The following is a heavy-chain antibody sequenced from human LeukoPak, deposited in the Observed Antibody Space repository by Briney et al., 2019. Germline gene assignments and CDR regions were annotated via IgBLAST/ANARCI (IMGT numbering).Heavy chain of an antibody. Sequence: SEALSLTCTVSGGSISSYYWSWIRQPPGKGLEWIGYIYYSGSTNYNPSLKSRVTISVDTSKNQFSLKLSSVTAADTAVYYCARRQVVGATYDYWGQGTLVTVSS. CDR2: IYYSGST. V-gene: IGHV4-59*08. CDR3: ARRQVVGATYDY. J-gene: IGHJ4*02. D-gene: IGHD1-26*01. CDR1: GGSISSYY.